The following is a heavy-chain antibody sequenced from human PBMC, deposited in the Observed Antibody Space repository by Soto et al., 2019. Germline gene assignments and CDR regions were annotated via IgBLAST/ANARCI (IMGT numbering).Heavy chain of an antibody. CDR1: GGSFSGYY. CDR2: INHSGST. V-gene: IGHV4-34*01. CDR3: ARGWHCSSTSCYKAYYYYYYGMDV. D-gene: IGHD2-2*02. J-gene: IGHJ6*02. Sequence: LSLTCAVYGGSFSGYYWSWIRQPPGKGLEWIGEINHSGSTNYNPSLKSRVTISVDTSKNQFSLKLSSVTAADTAVYYCARGWHCSSTSCYKAYYYYYYGMDVWGQGTTVTVSS.